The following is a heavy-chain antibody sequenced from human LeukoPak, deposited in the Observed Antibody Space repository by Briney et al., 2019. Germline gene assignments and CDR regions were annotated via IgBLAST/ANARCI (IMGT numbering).Heavy chain of an antibody. CDR3: ARHAGADSSWYHFDY. CDR2: IYYSWST. Sequence: SETLSLTCTVSGGSISNYYWSWIRQPPGKGLEWIGYIYYSWSTNYNPSLKSRVTISVDTSKNQFSLRLTSVTAADTAVYYCARHAGADSSWYHFDYWGRGTLVTVSS. CDR1: GGSISNYY. D-gene: IGHD6-13*01. V-gene: IGHV4-59*08. J-gene: IGHJ4*02.